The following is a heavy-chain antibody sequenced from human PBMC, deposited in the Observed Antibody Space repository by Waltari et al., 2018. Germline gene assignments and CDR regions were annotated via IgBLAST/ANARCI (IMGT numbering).Heavy chain of an antibody. J-gene: IGHJ4*02. Sequence: QVQLVQSGAEVKKPGSSVKVSCKASGGTFSSYAIRWVRQAPGQGLEWMGGIIPSCGTANYAQKFQGRVTITADESTSTAYMELSSLRSEDTAVYYCARGKGIYYDSSAFDYWGQGTLVTVSS. CDR3: ARGKGIYYDSSAFDY. D-gene: IGHD3-22*01. CDR1: GGTFSSYA. V-gene: IGHV1-69*01. CDR2: IIPSCGTA.